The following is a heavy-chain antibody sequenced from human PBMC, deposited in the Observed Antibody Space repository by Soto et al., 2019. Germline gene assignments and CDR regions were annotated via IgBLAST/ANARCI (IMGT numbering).Heavy chain of an antibody. V-gene: IGHV3-23*01. CDR1: GFTFSDYA. CDR3: ASWVAAPNYYYHYGMDV. Sequence: LRLSCEASGFTFSDYAMGWVCQAPGKGLEWVSTISYSSGDDTTYADSVKGRFTISRDNSKNTVYLQMNSLRAADTAVYYCASWVAAPNYYYHYGMDVWGQGTTVTVSS. CDR2: ISYSSGDDT. D-gene: IGHD2-15*01. J-gene: IGHJ6*02.